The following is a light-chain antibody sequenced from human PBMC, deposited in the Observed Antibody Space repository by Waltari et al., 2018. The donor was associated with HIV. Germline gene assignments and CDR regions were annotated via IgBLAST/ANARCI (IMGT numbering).Light chain of an antibody. CDR3: SSYTSSSTLWM. Sequence: QSALPQPPSVSGSPGQSVTISCTGTNSDVGRYHLFPCYQLPPGPAPKLMIYEVNNRPSGVPDRFSGSKSGNTASLTISGLQAEDEADYYCSSYTSSSTLWMFGGGTKLTVL. J-gene: IGLJ3*02. CDR2: EVN. CDR1: NSDVGRYHL. V-gene: IGLV2-18*02.